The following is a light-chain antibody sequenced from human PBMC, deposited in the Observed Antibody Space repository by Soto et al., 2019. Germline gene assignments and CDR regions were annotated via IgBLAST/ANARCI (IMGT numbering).Light chain of an antibody. J-gene: IGLJ2*01. V-gene: IGLV2-14*01. CDR2: DVN. Sequence: QSALTQPASVSGSPGQSITLSCTGTSSDIGGYDYVSWYQRHPGKAPKLIIYDVNNRPSGVSNRFSGSKSGNTASPTISGLQAEDEADYYCTSYASGSSHVVFGGGTQLTVL. CDR1: SSDIGGYDY. CDR3: TSYASGSSHVV.